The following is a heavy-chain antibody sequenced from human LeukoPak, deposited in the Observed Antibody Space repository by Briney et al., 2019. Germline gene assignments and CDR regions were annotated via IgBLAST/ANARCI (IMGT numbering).Heavy chain of an antibody. CDR2: INPNSGGT. CDR1: GYTFTGYY. V-gene: IGHV1-2*02. D-gene: IGHD3-10*01. J-gene: IGHJ5*02. Sequence: ASVKVSCKASGYTFTGYYMHWVRQAPGQGLEWMGWINPNSGGTNYAQKFQGRDTMTRDTSISTAYMELSRLRSDDTAVYYCARYQISGSGSYNWFDPWGQGTLVTVSS. CDR3: ARYQISGSGSYNWFDP.